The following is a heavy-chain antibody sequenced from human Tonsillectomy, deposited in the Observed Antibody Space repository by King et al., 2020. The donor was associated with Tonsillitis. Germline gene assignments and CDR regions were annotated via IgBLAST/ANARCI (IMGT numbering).Heavy chain of an antibody. CDR3: ARVSGSYGGGFDS. CDR2: INHSGNT. V-gene: IGHV4-34*01. D-gene: IGHD1-26*01. CDR1: GGPFSDYY. J-gene: IGHJ4*02. Sequence: VQLQQWGAGLLKPSDTLSLTCAVYGGPFSDYYWSWIRQPPGKGLEWIGQINHSGNTNYNPSLKSRVTMSVDKSKNQVSVRLSSVTAADTAVYYCARVSGSYGGGFDSWGQGTLVTVSS.